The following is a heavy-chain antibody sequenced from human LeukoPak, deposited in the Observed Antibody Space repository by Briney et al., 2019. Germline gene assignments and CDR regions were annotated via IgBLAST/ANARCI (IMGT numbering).Heavy chain of an antibody. CDR3: AKDHGGIAI. D-gene: IGHD6-13*01. J-gene: IGHJ3*02. V-gene: IGHV3-30*18. CDR1: GFTFSSYG. CDR2: ISYDGSNK. Sequence: GGSLRLSCVASGFTFSSYGMHWVRQAPGKGLEWVAVISYDGSNKYYADSVKGRFTISRDNSKNTLYLQMNSLRAEDTAVYYCAKDHGGIAIWGQGTMVTVSS.